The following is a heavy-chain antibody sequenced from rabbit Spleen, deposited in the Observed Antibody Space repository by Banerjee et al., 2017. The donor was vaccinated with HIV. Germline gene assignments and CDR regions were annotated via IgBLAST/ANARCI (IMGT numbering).Heavy chain of an antibody. CDR1: GFSFSNKAV. CDR2: INAVTAKA. Sequence: QEQLLESGGGLVKPEGSLKLSCTASGFSFSNKAVMCWVRQAPGKGLEWIACINAVTAKAVYASWAKGRFTFSKTSSTTVTLQMTSLTAADTATYFCARDLVAVIGWNFNLWGPGTLVTVS. V-gene: IGHV1S45*01. J-gene: IGHJ4*01. D-gene: IGHD1-1*01. CDR3: ARDLVAVIGWNFNL.